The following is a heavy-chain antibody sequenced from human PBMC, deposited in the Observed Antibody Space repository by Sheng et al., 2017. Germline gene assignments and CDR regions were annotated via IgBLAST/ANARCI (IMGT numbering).Heavy chain of an antibody. V-gene: IGHV1-69*10. CDR3: ARDIANGKFDP. J-gene: IGHJ5*02. CDR1: GFTFSNHV. CDR2: IIPMLGIP. D-gene: IGHD2-8*01. Sequence: QIQLVQSGPEMKKPGASVKVSCTTSGFTFSNHVFAWVRQVPGRGPEWMGGIIPMLGIPNYAQRFQGRVTITADKSTSTAYMEMRSLRSEDTAIYYCARDIANGKFDPWGQGTQVIVSS.